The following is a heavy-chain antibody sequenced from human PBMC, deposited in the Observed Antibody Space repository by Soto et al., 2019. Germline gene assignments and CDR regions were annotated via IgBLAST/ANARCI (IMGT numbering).Heavy chain of an antibody. CDR2: TNTGGTT. CDR1: GFTVNSNY. CDR3: AKGDGFILAV. Sequence: EVQVLATGGGLIQPGGSLRLSCAASGFTVNSNYMSWVRQAPWEGLQWVSITNTGGTTYYADSVKGRFTVSRDNSKNTLYLQMNSLRAEETAVYYSAKGDGFILAVWGQGNTVSVSS. J-gene: IGHJ6*02. D-gene: IGHD1-26*01. V-gene: IGHV3-53*02.